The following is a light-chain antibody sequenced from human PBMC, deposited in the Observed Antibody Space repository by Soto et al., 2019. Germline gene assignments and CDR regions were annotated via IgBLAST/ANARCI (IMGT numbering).Light chain of an antibody. CDR3: KQYNNWPPWT. CDR1: QSVSSN. CDR2: GAS. J-gene: IGKJ1*01. V-gene: IGKV3-15*01. Sequence: EIVMTQSPATLSVSPGERATLSCRASQSVSSNLAWYQQKPGQAPRLLIYGASTRATGIPARFSGSGSGTEFTLTISSLQSEDCAVYYWKQYNNWPPWTFGQGTKVEIK.